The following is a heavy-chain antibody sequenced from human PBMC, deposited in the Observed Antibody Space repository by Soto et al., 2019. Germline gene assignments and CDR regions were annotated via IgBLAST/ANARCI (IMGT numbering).Heavy chain of an antibody. D-gene: IGHD3-10*01. CDR1: GGSISSSSYY. Sequence: LSLTCTVSGGSISSSSYYWGWIRQPPGKGLEWIGSIYYSGSTYYNPSLKSRVTISVDTSKNQFSLKLSSVTAADTAVYYCASRHQTVLLWFGELLSKTTFFDYWGQGTLVTVSS. CDR3: ASRHQTVLLWFGELLSKTTFFDY. V-gene: IGHV4-39*01. CDR2: IYYSGST. J-gene: IGHJ4*02.